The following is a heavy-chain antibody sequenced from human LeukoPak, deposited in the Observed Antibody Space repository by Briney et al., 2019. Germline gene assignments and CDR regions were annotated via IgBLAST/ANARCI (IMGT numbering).Heavy chain of an antibody. D-gene: IGHD3-9*01. J-gene: IGHJ3*02. Sequence: SETLSLTCIVSGGSISTSDNYWGWIRQPPGKGLEWIGSIHYRGSTYYNPSLKSRVTISVDTSKNQFSLKLRSVTAADTAVYYCARGDDILTGYSDAFDIWGQGTMVTVSS. V-gene: IGHV4-39*07. CDR2: IHYRGST. CDR3: ARGDDILTGYSDAFDI. CDR1: GGSISTSDNY.